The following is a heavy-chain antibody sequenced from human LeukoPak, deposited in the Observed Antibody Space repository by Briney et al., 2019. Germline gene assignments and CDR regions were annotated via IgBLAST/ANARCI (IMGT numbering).Heavy chain of an antibody. CDR1: GDSISSYY. V-gene: IGHV4-59*08. J-gene: IGHJ6*02. Sequence: PSETLSLTCTVSGDSISSYYWSRIRQPPGKGLEWIGYIYYSGSTNYNPSLKSRVTISVDTSKNQFSLKLSSVIAADTAVYYCARQPTHHVSDYGDYATRGEAYYFGMDVWGQGTTVTVSS. CDR3: ARQPTHHVSDYGDYATRGEAYYFGMDV. D-gene: IGHD4-17*01. CDR2: IYYSGST.